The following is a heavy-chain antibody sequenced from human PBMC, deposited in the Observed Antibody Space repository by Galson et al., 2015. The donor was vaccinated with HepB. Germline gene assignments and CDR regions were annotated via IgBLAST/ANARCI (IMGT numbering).Heavy chain of an antibody. CDR1: GFSLNTSEVN. CDR2: IYWDDDK. D-gene: IGHD3-9*01. V-gene: IGHV2-5*02. CDR3: AHMLTGHYNIHY. J-gene: IGHJ4*02. Sequence: PALVKPTQTLTLTCTFSGFSLNTSEVNGGWIRQPPGKALEWLALIYWDDDKRYSPSLKSRLTINKDTSKNQVVLTMTNMDPVDTATYFCAHMLTGHYNIHYWGQGTLVTVSS.